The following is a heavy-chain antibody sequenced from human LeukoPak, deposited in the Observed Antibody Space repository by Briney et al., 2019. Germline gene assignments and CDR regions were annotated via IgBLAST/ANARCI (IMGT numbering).Heavy chain of an antibody. Sequence: GGSLRLSCAASGFTFSTYWMHCVRQAPGKGRVCFSRIKSDGSTKYADSVKGRFTISRDNAKNTVSLQMNSLRPEETVVYYCARAPSEIGGYYPEYFRPWGQGTLVTVSS. V-gene: IGHV3-74*01. CDR2: IKSDGST. CDR1: GFTFSTYW. J-gene: IGHJ1*01. D-gene: IGHD3-22*01. CDR3: ARAPSEIGGYYPEYFRP.